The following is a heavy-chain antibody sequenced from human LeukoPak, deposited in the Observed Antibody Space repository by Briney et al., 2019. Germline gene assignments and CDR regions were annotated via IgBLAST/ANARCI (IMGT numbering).Heavy chain of an antibody. CDR3: ARVHPVQWLRFGYFDY. V-gene: IGHV3-11*01. Sequence: PGGSLRLSCAASGFTFSDYYMSWIRQAPGKGLEWVSYISSSGSTIYYADSVKGRFTISRDNAKNSLYLQMNSLRAEDTAVYYCARVHPVQWLRFGYFDYWGQGTLVTVSS. J-gene: IGHJ4*02. CDR2: ISSSGSTI. CDR1: GFTFSDYY. D-gene: IGHD5-12*01.